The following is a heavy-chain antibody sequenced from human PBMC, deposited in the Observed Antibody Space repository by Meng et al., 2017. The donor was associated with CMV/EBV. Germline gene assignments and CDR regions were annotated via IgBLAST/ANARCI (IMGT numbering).Heavy chain of an antibody. CDR3: ARASSGSYYLNWFDP. D-gene: IGHD1-26*01. V-gene: IGHV3-21*01. J-gene: IGHJ5*02. CDR2: ISSSSSYI. Sequence: ETLSLTCAASGFTFSSYSMNWVRQAPGKGLEWVSSISSSSSYIYYADSVKGRFTISRDNAKNSLYLQMNSLRAEDTAVYYCARASSGSYYLNWFDPWGQGTLVTVSS. CDR1: GFTFSSYS.